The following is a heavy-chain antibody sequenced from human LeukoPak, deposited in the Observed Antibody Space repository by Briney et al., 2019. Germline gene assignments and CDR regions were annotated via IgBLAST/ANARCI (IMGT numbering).Heavy chain of an antibody. Sequence: ASVKVSCKASGYTFTSYGISWVRQAPGQGLEWMGWISAYNGNTNYAQKFQGRVTMTRDTSISTAYMELSRLRSDDTAVYYCAIGQYSSSRGYFDYWGQGTLVTVSS. D-gene: IGHD6-6*01. J-gene: IGHJ4*02. V-gene: IGHV1-18*01. CDR2: ISAYNGNT. CDR3: AIGQYSSSRGYFDY. CDR1: GYTFTSYG.